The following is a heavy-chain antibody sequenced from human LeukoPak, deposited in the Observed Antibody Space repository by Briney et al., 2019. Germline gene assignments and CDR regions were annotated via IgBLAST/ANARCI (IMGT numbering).Heavy chain of an antibody. V-gene: IGHV3-33*01. CDR3: ATHFWSGYYYFDY. D-gene: IGHD3-3*02. J-gene: IGHJ4*02. CDR1: GFTFRNYG. Sequence: PGGSLRLSCAASGFTFRNYGMIWARQAPGKGLEWVALISYDGSHTNYADSVKGRFTISRDNSKNKLYLQMNSLRAEDTAVYYCATHFWSGYYYFDYWGQGTLVTVSS. CDR2: ISYDGSHT.